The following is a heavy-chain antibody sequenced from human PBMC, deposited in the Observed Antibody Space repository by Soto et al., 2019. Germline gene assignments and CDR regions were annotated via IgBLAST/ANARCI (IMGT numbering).Heavy chain of an antibody. CDR2: IGTAGDT. J-gene: IGHJ6*02. D-gene: IGHD3-22*01. V-gene: IGHV3-13*01. Sequence: PGGSLRLSCAASGFTFSSCDMHWVRQATGKGLELVSAIGTAGDTYYPGSVKGRFTISRENAKNSLYLQMNSLRAEDTAVYYCARASPGQGSSGYYYYYYGMDVWGQGTTVTVSS. CDR1: GFTFSSCD. CDR3: ARASPGQGSSGYYYYYYGMDV.